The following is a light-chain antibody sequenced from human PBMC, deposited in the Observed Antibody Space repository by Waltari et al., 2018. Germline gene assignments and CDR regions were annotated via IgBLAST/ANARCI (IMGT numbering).Light chain of an antibody. Sequence: DIVMTQSPDSLAVSLGERSAINCKSSQTVLYSSNNKNYLAWYQQKPGQPPKLLIYWASTRESGVPDRFSGSVSGTHFTLTISSLQAEDVAVYYCQQYYSSVTFGGGTKVEIK. CDR2: WAS. CDR1: QTVLYSSNNKNY. V-gene: IGKV4-1*01. J-gene: IGKJ4*01. CDR3: QQYYSSVT.